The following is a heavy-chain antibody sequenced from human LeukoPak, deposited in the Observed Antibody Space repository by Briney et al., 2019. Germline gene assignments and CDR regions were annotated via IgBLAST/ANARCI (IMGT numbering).Heavy chain of an antibody. CDR2: IKPKTGGP. V-gene: IGHV1-2*02. Sequence: GSVKVSFKASVYTFTGYYMHWVRQARGQGLEWMGWIKPKTGGPEYAQKCQGSVTMTMDTSISTGYMEVSSLRSDDTAVYYCASGTQTDRERLRNNWFDPWGQGTLVTVSS. CDR3: ASGTQTDRERLRNNWFDP. CDR1: VYTFTGYY. D-gene: IGHD1-26*01. J-gene: IGHJ5*02.